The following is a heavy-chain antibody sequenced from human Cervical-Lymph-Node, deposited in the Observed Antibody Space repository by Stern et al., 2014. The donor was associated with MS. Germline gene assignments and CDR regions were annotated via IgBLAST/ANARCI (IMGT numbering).Heavy chain of an antibody. CDR2: IYPGDSET. CDR1: GYTFTTYW. J-gene: IGHJ6*02. CDR3: ARHPRYCSGGSCYKFDFYYAMDV. V-gene: IGHV5-51*01. D-gene: IGHD2-15*01. Sequence: EVQLEESGAEVKKPGESLKISCKGSGYTFTTYWIGWVRQMPGKGLERMGIIYPGDSETRYSPSFQGQVTISADKSISTAYLQWSSLKASDTAMYYCARHPRYCSGGSCYKFDFYYAMDVWGQGTTVTVSS.